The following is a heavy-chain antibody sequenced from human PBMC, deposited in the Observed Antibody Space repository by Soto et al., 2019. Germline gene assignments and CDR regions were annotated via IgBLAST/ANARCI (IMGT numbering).Heavy chain of an antibody. J-gene: IGHJ4*02. V-gene: IGHV4-59*08. CDR3: ARHNYGSGSTYFDY. CDR1: GGSISSYY. Sequence: SETLSLTCTVSGGSISSYYWSWILRPPGKGLEWIGYIYYSGSTNYNPSLKSRVTISVDTSKNQFSLKLNSMTAADTAVYYCARHNYGSGSTYFDYWGQGTLVTVSS. D-gene: IGHD3-10*01. CDR2: IYYSGST.